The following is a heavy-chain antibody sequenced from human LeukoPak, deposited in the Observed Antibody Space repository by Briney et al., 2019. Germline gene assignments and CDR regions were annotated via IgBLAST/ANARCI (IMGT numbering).Heavy chain of an antibody. V-gene: IGHV1-3*01. J-gene: IGHJ6*02. D-gene: IGHD3-3*01. Sequence: GASVKVSCKASGYTFTTYTIHWVRQAPGQRLEWIGWINAGNGNTKYSQHFQGRVTITRDTSASTAYMELSSLRSEDTAVYYCARANDFWSGYYYGMDVWGQGTTVTVSS. CDR3: ARANDFWSGYYYGMDV. CDR2: INAGNGNT. CDR1: GYTFTTYT.